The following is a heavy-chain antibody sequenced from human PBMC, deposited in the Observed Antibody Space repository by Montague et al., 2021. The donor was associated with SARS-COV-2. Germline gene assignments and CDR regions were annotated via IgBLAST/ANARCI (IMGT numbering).Heavy chain of an antibody. CDR2: IYYSGST. CDR1: GGSISSYY. Sequence: SETLSLTCTVSGGSISSYYWSWIRQPPGKGLEWVGYIYYSGSTNYNPSLKSRVTISVDTSKNQFSLKLSSVTAADTAVYYCARDSRTDFDWLFPDSGSYYYYMDVWGKGTTVTVSS. CDR3: ARDSRTDFDWLFPDSGSYYYYMDV. D-gene: IGHD3-9*01. J-gene: IGHJ6*03. V-gene: IGHV4-59*01.